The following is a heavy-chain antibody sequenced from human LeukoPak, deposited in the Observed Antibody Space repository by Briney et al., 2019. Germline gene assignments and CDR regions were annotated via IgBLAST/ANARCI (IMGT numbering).Heavy chain of an antibody. V-gene: IGHV3-23*01. CDR2: FSGRVGNT. CDR3: AKVADYSNYWGISIYYFDY. D-gene: IGHD4-11*01. Sequence: GGSLRLSCAASGSTFTSNAMIWVRKAPGKGLEGASAFSGRVGNTYYADSVKGRFTISRDNSKNTLYLQMNSLRDEDTAVYYCAKVADYSNYWGISIYYFDYWGQGTLVTVSS. CDR1: GSTFTSNA. J-gene: IGHJ4*02.